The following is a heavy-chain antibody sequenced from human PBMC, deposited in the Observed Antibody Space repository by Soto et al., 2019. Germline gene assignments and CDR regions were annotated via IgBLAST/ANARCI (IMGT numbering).Heavy chain of an antibody. Sequence: GGSLRLSCAASGFTFSSYAMSWVRQAPGKGLEWVSAISGSGGTTYYADSVKGRFTISRDNSKNTLYLQMNSLRAEDTAVYYCAKTNSPTARKYYFDYWGQGTLVTVSS. CDR2: ISGSGGTT. CDR1: GFTFSSYA. J-gene: IGHJ4*02. V-gene: IGHV3-23*01. CDR3: AKTNSPTARKYYFDY. D-gene: IGHD2-8*01.